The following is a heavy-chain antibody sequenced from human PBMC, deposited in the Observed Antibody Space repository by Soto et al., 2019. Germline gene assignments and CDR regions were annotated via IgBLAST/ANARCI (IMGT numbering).Heavy chain of an antibody. CDR2: ISAYNGNT. Sequence: QVQLVQSGGEVKKPGASVKVSCKASGYTFTSYGISWVRQAPGQGLEWMGWISAYNGNTNYPQKLQGRITMPTDTSTSTAYMELRSLRSDDTAVYYCAREQLVRGDFDYWGQGPLVSVSS. CDR1: GYTFTSYG. J-gene: IGHJ4*02. D-gene: IGHD6-13*01. V-gene: IGHV1-18*01. CDR3: AREQLVRGDFDY.